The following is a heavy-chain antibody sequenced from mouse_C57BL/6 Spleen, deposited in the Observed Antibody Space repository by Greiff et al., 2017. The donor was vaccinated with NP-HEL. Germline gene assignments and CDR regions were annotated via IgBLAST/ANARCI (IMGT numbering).Heavy chain of an antibody. Sequence: QVQLKESGAELVRPGASVTLSCKASGYTFTDYEMHWVKQTPVHGLEWIGAIDPETGGTAYNQKFKGKAILTADKSSSTAYMELRSLTSEDSAVYYCTRWSGTIAMDYWGQGTSVTVSS. D-gene: IGHD4-1*01. CDR3: TRWSGTIAMDY. J-gene: IGHJ4*01. V-gene: IGHV1-15*01. CDR1: GYTFTDYE. CDR2: IDPETGGT.